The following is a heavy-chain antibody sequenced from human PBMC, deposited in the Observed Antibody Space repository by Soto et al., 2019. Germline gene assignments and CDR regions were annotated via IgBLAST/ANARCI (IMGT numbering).Heavy chain of an antibody. D-gene: IGHD3-22*01. CDR3: AKGPAPYHYDSSGYYEAFDI. V-gene: IGHV3-23*01. CDR1: GFTFSSYS. CDR2: ISGSGGST. Sequence: XVCLRLSCAACGFTFSSYSMSWVRQAPGKGLEWVSAISGSGGSTYYADSVKGRFTISRDNSKNTLYLQMNSLRAEDTAVYYCAKGPAPYHYDSSGYYEAFDIWGQGTMVTVSS. J-gene: IGHJ3*02.